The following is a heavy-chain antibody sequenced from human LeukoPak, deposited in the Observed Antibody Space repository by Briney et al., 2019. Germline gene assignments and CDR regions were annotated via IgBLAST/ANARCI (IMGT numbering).Heavy chain of an antibody. J-gene: IGHJ5*02. CDR1: GFTFSSYW. D-gene: IGHD2-2*02. CDR2: INSDGSST. V-gene: IGHV3-74*01. CDR3: ARAGYCSSTGCYSLGWFDP. Sequence: GGSLRLSCAASGFTFSSYWMHWVRQAPGKGLVWVSRINSDGSSTTYADSVKGRFTISRDNAKNTLYLQMNSLRAEDTAVYYCARAGYCSSTGCYSLGWFDPWGQGTLVTVSS.